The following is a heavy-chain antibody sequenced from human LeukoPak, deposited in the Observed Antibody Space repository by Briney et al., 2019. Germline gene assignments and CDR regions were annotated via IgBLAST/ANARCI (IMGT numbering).Heavy chain of an antibody. CDR2: IYPGDSDT. CDR3: ARRGSHYYDSSGYYHFDP. CDR1: GYNFTNYW. Sequence: GESLKISCKGSGYNFTNYWIGWVRQMPGKGLEWMGIIYPGDSDTRYSPSFEGQVAISADKSINTAYLQWSSLKASDTAMYYCARRGSHYYDSSGYYHFDPWGQGTLVTVSS. J-gene: IGHJ5*02. D-gene: IGHD3-22*01. V-gene: IGHV5-51*01.